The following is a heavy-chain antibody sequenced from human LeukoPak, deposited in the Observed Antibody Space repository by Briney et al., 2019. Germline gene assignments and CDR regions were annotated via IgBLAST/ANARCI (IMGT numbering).Heavy chain of an antibody. CDR2: ISGSGGST. J-gene: IGHJ4*02. CDR3: AKDKATVVTGSDY. D-gene: IGHD4-17*01. CDR1: GFTFSSYA. Sequence: GGSLRLSCAASGFTFSSYAMSWVRQAPGKGLEWVSAISGSGGSTYYADSVRGRFTISRDNSKNTLYLQMSSLRAEDTAVYYCAKDKATVVTGSDYWGQGTLVTVSS. V-gene: IGHV3-23*01.